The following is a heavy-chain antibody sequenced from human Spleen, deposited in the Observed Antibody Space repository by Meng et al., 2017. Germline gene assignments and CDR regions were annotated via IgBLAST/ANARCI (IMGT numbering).Heavy chain of an antibody. CDR2: TFYSGST. CDR1: GDSISDYF. J-gene: IGHJ6*02. CDR3: ARDVGDTTDFYYGLDV. D-gene: IGHD1-1*01. V-gene: IGHV4-59*01. Sequence: SETLSLTCTVSGDSISDYFWSWIRQPPGKGLEWIGQTFYSGSTNHNPSLKSRVTISVDTTKNQFSLKLSSVTAADTAVYYCARDVGDTTDFYYGLDVWGQGTTVTVSS.